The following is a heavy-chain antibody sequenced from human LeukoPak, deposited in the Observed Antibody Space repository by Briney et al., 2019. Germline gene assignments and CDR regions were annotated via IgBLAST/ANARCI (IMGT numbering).Heavy chain of an antibody. CDR1: GFTFSIYA. Sequence: GGSLRLPCAASGFTFSIYAMSWVRQATGKGLQWVSSITSSGDGTYYADSVKGRFTISRHNSENTLYLQMNSVRVEDTAVYFCAKDRPNYYGSNGHYYRRDGDYWGQGTLVTVSS. D-gene: IGHD3-22*01. V-gene: IGHV3-23*01. J-gene: IGHJ4*02. CDR3: AKDRPNYYGSNGHYYRRDGDY. CDR2: ITSSGDGT.